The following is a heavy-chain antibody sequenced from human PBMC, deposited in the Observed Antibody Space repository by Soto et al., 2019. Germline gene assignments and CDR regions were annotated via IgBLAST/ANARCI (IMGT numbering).Heavy chain of an antibody. CDR2: TYYKSKWNN. J-gene: IGHJ6*02. CDR3: TGITWFCGMDV. Sequence: SNWIKKSPSRGLEWLGRTYYKSKWNNDYALSVKSRITINPDTSKNQFSLHLYSVTPEDTAVYYCTGITWFCGMDVWAQGPTVTVSS. V-gene: IGHV6-1*01. D-gene: IGHD3-10*01.